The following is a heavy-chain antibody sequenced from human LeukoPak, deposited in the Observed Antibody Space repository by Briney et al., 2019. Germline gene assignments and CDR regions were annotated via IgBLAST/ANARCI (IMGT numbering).Heavy chain of an antibody. CDR1: GGSMRTYY. Sequence: SETLSLTCTVSGGSMRTYYWSWIRQPAGKGLEWIGRMYISGSTDHNPPLKSRVTMSLDTSKNQFSLKLTSVTAADTAVYYCARDRGGAAAGNWFDSWGQGTLVIVSS. CDR2: MYISGST. CDR3: ARDRGGAAAGNWFDS. V-gene: IGHV4-4*07. J-gene: IGHJ5*01. D-gene: IGHD6-13*01.